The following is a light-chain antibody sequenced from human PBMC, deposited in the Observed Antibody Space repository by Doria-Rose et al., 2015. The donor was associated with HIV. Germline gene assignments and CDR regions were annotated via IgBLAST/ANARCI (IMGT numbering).Light chain of an antibody. CDR2: TAT. V-gene: IGKV1-39*01. Sequence: DVQLTQSPSSLSASVGDRVTITCRASQGITSNLNWYQQKAGKAPKLLIFTATTLQSGVPSRFSGGGSGTDFTLTISSLQPEDFATYYCQRTYSFPYSFGQGTK. CDR1: QGITSN. CDR3: QRTYSFPYS. J-gene: IGKJ2*01.